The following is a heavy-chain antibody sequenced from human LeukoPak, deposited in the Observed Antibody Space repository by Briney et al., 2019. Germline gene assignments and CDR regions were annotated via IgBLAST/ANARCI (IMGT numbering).Heavy chain of an antibody. CDR2: INHSGST. CDR1: GGSFSGYY. CDR3: ARTRYYYDSSGYPTKRTNWFDP. V-gene: IGHV4-34*01. Sequence: SETLSLTCAVYGGSFSGYYWSWIRQPPGKGLEWIGEINHSGSTNYNPSLKSRVTISVDTSKNQFSLKLSSVTAADTAVYYCARTRYYYDSSGYPTKRTNWFDPWGQGTLVTVSS. D-gene: IGHD3-22*01. J-gene: IGHJ5*02.